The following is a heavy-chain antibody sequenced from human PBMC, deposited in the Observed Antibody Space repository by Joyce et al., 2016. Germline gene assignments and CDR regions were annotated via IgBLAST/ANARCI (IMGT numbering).Heavy chain of an antibody. CDR3: AHSVRPYCYDSTAYWSYFDF. D-gene: IGHD3-22*01. V-gene: IGHV2-5*01. Sequence: QITLKESGPTLVKPTQTLTLTCTFSGFSLNTDGVGVGWIRQPPGEALEWLALIYWSDDKRYSPSLKSRLTIAKDTSKNQVVLTMTNMDPVDTATYYCAHSVRPYCYDSTAYWSYFDFWGQGTLVTVSS. CDR2: IYWSDDK. CDR1: GFSLNTDGVG. J-gene: IGHJ4*02.